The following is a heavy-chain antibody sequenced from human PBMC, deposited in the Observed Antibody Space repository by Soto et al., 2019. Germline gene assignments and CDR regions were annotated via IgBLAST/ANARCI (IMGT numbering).Heavy chain of an antibody. J-gene: IGHJ6*02. CDR1: GCSIRSINL. CDR2: IYHSGST. D-gene: IGHD3-22*01. V-gene: IGHV4-4*02. Sequence: SETLSLTCAVSGCSIRSINLWSWARQPPEKGLEWIGEIYHSGSTNYNPSLKSRVTISVDKSKNQFSLKLSSVTAADTAVYYCARDLNYYDSSGSRDYYGMDVWGQGTTVS. CDR3: ARDLNYYDSSGSRDYYGMDV.